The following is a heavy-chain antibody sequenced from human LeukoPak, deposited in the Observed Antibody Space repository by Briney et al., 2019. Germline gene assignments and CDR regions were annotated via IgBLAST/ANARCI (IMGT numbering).Heavy chain of an antibody. CDR1: GGSFSGYY. J-gene: IGHJ2*01. D-gene: IGHD1-26*01. CDR2: INHSGST. CDR3: ARDRPATENWYLDL. Sequence: PSETLSLTCAVYGGSFSGYYWSWIRQPPGKGLEWIGEINHSGSTNYNPSLKSRVTISVDTSKNQFSLKLSSVTAADTAVYYCARDRPATENWYLDLWGRGTLVTVSS. V-gene: IGHV4-34*01.